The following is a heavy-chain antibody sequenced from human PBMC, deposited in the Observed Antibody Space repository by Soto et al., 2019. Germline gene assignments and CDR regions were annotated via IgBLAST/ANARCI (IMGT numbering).Heavy chain of an antibody. CDR2: IYHSGST. V-gene: IGHV4-4*02. CDR1: GGSISSSNW. CDR3: ARSDIVVVPAAIPLGWNYYYGMDV. J-gene: IGHJ6*02. D-gene: IGHD2-2*01. Sequence: TLSLTCAVSGGSISSSNWWSWVRQPPGKGLEWIGEIYHSGSTNYNPSLKSRVTVSVDKSKNQFSLKLSSVTAADTAVYYCARSDIVVVPAAIPLGWNYYYGMDVWGQGTTVTVSS.